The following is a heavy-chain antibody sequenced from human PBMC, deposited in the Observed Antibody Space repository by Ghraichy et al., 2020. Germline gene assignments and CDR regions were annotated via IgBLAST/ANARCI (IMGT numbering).Heavy chain of an antibody. V-gene: IGHV4-61*01. CDR3: ARERDSIVGAVFDY. D-gene: IGHD1-26*01. CDR2: IYYSGST. CDR1: GGSVSSGNYY. Sequence: SETLSLTCNVSGGSVSSGNYYWSWIRQPPGKGLEWLGYIYYSGSTNYNPSLKSRVTISVDPSKNQFSLKLSSVTAADTALYYCARERDSIVGAVFDYWGQGTLVTVSS. J-gene: IGHJ4*01.